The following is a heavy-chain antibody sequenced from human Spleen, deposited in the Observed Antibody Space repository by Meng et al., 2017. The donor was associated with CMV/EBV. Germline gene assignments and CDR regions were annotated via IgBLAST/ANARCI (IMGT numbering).Heavy chain of an antibody. V-gene: IGHV1-46*01. CDR2: INPSGGRT. D-gene: IGHD6-13*01. CDR3: ARDKILGGASGTFDS. J-gene: IGHJ5*01. CDR1: GYTFPSHY. Sequence: GYTFPSHYLNWVRQAPGQGLEWMGIINPSGGRTTYAQNFQGRVTMTRDTSTTTVQMELSSLRSEDTAVYYCARDKILGGASGTFDSWGQGTLVTVSS.